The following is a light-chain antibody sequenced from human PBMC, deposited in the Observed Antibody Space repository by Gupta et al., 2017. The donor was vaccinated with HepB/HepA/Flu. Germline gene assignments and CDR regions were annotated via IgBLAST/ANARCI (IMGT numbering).Light chain of an antibody. J-gene: IGLJ3*02. CDR1: SYDVGAYDF. CDR2: DVT. Sequence: QSALLQPASVSGSPGQTLTISCTGSSYDVGAYDFVSWYQQHPGKAPKLIIYDVTTRPSGVSDRFSGSKSGNTASLTISGLQAEDEADYYCCSYVATNTGVFGGGTKLTV. CDR3: CSYVATNTGV. V-gene: IGLV2-14*03.